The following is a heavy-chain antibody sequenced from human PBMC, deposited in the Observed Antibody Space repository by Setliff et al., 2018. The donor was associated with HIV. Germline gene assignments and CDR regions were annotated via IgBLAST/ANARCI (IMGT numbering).Heavy chain of an antibody. CDR1: GASISSGGYY. CDR2: IYYSGST. Sequence: KTSETLSLTCTVSGASISSGGYYWSWIRQHPGKGLEWIAYIYYSGSTYYNPSLKSRVTISVDTSKNHFSLKLSSVTAADTAVYYCARAALTSVTTGFLDWYFDLWGRGTLVTVSS. CDR3: ARAALTSVTTGFLDWYFDL. D-gene: IGHD4-17*01. V-gene: IGHV4-31*03. J-gene: IGHJ2*01.